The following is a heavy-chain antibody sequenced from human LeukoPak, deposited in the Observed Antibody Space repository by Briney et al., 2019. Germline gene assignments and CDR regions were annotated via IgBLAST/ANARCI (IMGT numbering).Heavy chain of an antibody. CDR3: ARPSKMVYYGSGSYFGY. Sequence: SETLSLTCAVYGGSFSGYYWSWIRQPPGKGLEWIGEINHSGSTNYNPSLKSRVTISVDTSKNQFSLKLSSVTAADTAVYYCARPSKMVYYGSGSYFGYSGQGTLVTVSS. V-gene: IGHV4-34*01. D-gene: IGHD3-10*01. CDR2: INHSGST. CDR1: GGSFSGYY. J-gene: IGHJ4*02.